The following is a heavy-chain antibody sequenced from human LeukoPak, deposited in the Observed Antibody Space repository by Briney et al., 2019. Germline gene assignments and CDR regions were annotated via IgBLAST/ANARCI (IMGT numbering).Heavy chain of an antibody. Sequence: SGTLSLTCAVSGGSISSSNWWSWVRQPPGKGLEWIGEIYHSGSTNYNPSLKSRVTISVDKSKNQFSLKLSSVTAADTAVYYCARDRRIPGIAAPSKGRLMIDIWGQGTMVTVSS. CDR3: ARDRRIPGIAAPSKGRLMIDI. V-gene: IGHV4-4*02. D-gene: IGHD6-13*01. CDR1: GGSISSSNW. CDR2: IYHSGST. J-gene: IGHJ3*02.